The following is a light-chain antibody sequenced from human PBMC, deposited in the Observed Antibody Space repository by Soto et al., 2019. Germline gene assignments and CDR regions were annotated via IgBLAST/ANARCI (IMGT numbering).Light chain of an antibody. V-gene: IGKV3-11*01. Sequence: EIVLTQSPATLSLSPGERATLSCRASQSVSSYLAWYQQKPGQAPRLLIYDASNRATGIPARFSGSGSGTDFTLTISSLEAEDFAVYYCQQRSNWRATFGGGTKVEIK. CDR3: QQRSNWRAT. CDR2: DAS. CDR1: QSVSSY. J-gene: IGKJ4*01.